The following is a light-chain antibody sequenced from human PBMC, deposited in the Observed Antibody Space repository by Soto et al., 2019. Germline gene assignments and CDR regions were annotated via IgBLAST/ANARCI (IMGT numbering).Light chain of an antibody. Sequence: ELVMTQSPATLSVSPGERVPLSCRASQSVDSNLAWYQQKPGQAPRLLIYGASTRATGMSARFSGSGSGTEFTLTISSLQAEDFAVYYCQQYNSWPAFGQGTKVDIK. CDR3: QQYNSWPA. J-gene: IGKJ1*01. V-gene: IGKV3-15*01. CDR1: QSVDSN. CDR2: GAS.